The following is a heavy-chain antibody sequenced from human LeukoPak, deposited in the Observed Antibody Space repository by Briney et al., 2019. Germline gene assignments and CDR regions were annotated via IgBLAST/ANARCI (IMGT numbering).Heavy chain of an antibody. CDR3: ARDNYDSSTPYYFDY. V-gene: IGHV3-48*03. J-gene: IGHJ4*02. D-gene: IGHD3-22*01. CDR2: MSSSGSTI. CDR1: GFTFSRYE. Sequence: GGSLSLSCAASGFTFSRYEINWVRPAPGKGLEWISYMSSSGSTIYYADSVKGRFTISRDNAKNSLYLQMNSLRAEDTAVYYCARDNYDSSTPYYFDYWGQGTLVTVSS.